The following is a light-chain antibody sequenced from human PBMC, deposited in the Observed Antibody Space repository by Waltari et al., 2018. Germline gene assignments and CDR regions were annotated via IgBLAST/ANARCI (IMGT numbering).Light chain of an antibody. Sequence: SFELTQTPSVSVSPGQTASITCSGDILAGKYVSWYQHKPGQSPALVIYQDNLRPSGIPERFSGSNSGNTATLTISGTQAMDEADYYCAAWDNSTFVLFGGGTKVTVL. CDR1: ILAGKY. J-gene: IGLJ2*01. CDR3: AAWDNSTFVL. CDR2: QDN. V-gene: IGLV3-1*01.